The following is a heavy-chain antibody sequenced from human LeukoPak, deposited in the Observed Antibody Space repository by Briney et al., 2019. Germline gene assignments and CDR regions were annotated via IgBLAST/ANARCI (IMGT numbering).Heavy chain of an antibody. V-gene: IGHV3-30*02. CDR3: AKAPWSSLYYFDY. D-gene: IGHD6-13*01. Sequence: GGSLRLSCVASGFSFGNYGMHWVRQAPGKGLEWVAFIRYDGSNKYYVDSVKGRFTISRDNSKNTLYLQMNSLRAEDTAVYYCAKAPWSSLYYFDYWGQGTLVTVSS. J-gene: IGHJ4*02. CDR2: IRYDGSNK. CDR1: GFSFGNYG.